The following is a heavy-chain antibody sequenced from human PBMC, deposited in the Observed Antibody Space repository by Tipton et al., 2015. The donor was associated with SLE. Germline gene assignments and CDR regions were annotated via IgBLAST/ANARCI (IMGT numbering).Heavy chain of an antibody. D-gene: IGHD3-9*01. J-gene: IGHJ5*02. CDR3: ARAEGGAYNNLTGHPASNWFGL. V-gene: IGHV4-39*07. Sequence: TLSLTCTVSGGSISGRGYSWGWIRQPPGKGLEWIGSVSYDGSTYYAPSLKSRLTISVDTSRSHFSLRLNSVTAADTAIYYCARAEGGAYNNLTGHPASNWFGLWGRGALVTVSS. CDR1: GGSISGRGYS. CDR2: VSYDGST.